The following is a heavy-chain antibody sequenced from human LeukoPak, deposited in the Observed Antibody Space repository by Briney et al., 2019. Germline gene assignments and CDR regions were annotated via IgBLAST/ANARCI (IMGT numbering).Heavy chain of an antibody. CDR1: GGTFSSYA. D-gene: IGHD1-26*01. J-gene: IGHJ6*03. Sequence: SVKVSCKASGGTFSSYAISWVRQAPGQGLEWMGGIIPIFGTANYAQKFQGRVTITTDESTSTAYMELSSLRSEDTAVYYCARVGKGRLYYYYMDVWGKGTTVTVSS. V-gene: IGHV1-69*05. CDR3: ARVGKGRLYYYYMDV. CDR2: IIPIFGTA.